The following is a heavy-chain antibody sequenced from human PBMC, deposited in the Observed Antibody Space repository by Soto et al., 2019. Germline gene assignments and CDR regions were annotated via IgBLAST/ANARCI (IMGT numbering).Heavy chain of an antibody. Sequence: SETLSLTCTVSGGSISSGDYYWSWIRQPPGKGLEWIGYIYYSGSTYYNPSLKSRVTISVDTSKNQFSLKLSSVTAADTAVYYCARDLYSSSWPALYYWGQGTLVTVSS. J-gene: IGHJ4*02. CDR3: ARDLYSSSWPALYY. V-gene: IGHV4-30-4*01. CDR2: IYYSGST. D-gene: IGHD6-13*01. CDR1: GGSISSGDYY.